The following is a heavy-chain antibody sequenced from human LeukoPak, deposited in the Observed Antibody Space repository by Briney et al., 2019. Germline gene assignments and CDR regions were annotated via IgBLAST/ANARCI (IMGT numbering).Heavy chain of an antibody. J-gene: IGHJ4*02. CDR1: GFTFSSYA. D-gene: IGHD4-23*01. CDR3: AECLGDGGNYYFDY. V-gene: IGHV3-23*01. CDR2: ISGSGGST. Sequence: GASLRLSCAASGFTFSSYAMSWVGQAPGKGLEWVSAISGSGGSTYYADSVKGRFTISRDNSKNTLYLQMNSLRAEDKAVYYWAECLGDGGNYYFDYRGQGTLVTVSS.